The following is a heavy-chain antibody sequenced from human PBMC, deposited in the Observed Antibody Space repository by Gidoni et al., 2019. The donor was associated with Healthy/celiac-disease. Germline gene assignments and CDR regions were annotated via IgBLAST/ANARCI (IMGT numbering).Heavy chain of an antibody. Sequence: DVQLVQSGAEVKHHGESLRISWTGSGYSFTSYWISWVRQMPGKGLEWMGRVDPSDSYTNYRPSFQGHVTISADKSISTAYLQWSSLKASDTAMYYCARLGDGWFDPWGRRTLVTVSS. CDR3: ARLGDGWFDP. D-gene: IGHD3-16*01. CDR1: GYSFTSYW. CDR2: VDPSDSYT. J-gene: IGHJ5*02. V-gene: IGHV5-10-1*03.